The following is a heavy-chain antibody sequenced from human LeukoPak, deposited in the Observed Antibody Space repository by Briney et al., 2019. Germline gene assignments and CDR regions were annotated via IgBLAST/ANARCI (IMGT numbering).Heavy chain of an antibody. Sequence: ASVNVSCKASGYTFTSYGISWVRQAPGQGLEWMGWISAYNGNTNYAQRLQGRVTMTTDTSTSTAYMELRSLRSDDTAVYYCAREQELYYYDSSGYYQFNWFDPWGQGTLVTVSS. J-gene: IGHJ5*02. CDR1: GYTFTSYG. CDR2: ISAYNGNT. CDR3: AREQELYYYDSSGYYQFNWFDP. D-gene: IGHD3-22*01. V-gene: IGHV1-18*01.